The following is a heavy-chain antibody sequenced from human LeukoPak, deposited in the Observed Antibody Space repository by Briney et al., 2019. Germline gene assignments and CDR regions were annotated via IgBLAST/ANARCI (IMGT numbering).Heavy chain of an antibody. V-gene: IGHV1-8*01. D-gene: IGHD4-17*01. CDR1: RYTFTNYD. CDR3: ERGFMTTVTKYSLVDY. Sequence: ASVNVSCKPSRYTFTNYDINRLRQATGQGLEWMGWMNPNSGNTGYPQKFHRRVTMTKNTYISMAYMELSSVRSEDKAVYYCERGFMTTVTKYSLVDYWGQGTLVTVSS. CDR2: MNPNSGNT. J-gene: IGHJ4*02.